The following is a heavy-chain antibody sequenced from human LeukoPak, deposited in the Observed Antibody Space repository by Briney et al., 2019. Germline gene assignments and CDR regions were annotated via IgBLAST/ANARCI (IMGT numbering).Heavy chain of an antibody. D-gene: IGHD5-18*01. V-gene: IGHV4-34*01. CDR3: ARGLRDTAMYYFDY. CDR2: INHSGST. J-gene: IGHJ4*02. Sequence: SETLSLTCAVYGGSFSGYYWSWIRQPPGKGLEWVGEINHSGSTNYNPSLKRRVTISVDTSKNQFSLKLSSVTAADTAVYYCARGLRDTAMYYFDYWGQGTLVTVSS. CDR1: GGSFSGYY.